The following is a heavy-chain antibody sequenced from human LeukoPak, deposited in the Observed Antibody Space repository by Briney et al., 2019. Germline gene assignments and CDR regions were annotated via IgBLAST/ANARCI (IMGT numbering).Heavy chain of an antibody. CDR2: ISGSGGST. CDR1: GFTFSSYA. J-gene: IGHJ4*02. D-gene: IGHD3-22*01. CDR3: ARTLDDSSGHYTPRD. V-gene: IGHV3-23*01. Sequence: PGGSLRLSCAASGFTFSSYAMSWVRQAPGKGLEWVAAISGSGGSTYYADSVKGRFTISRDNSKNTLYLQMNSLRAEDTAVYYCARTLDDSSGHYTPRDWGQGTLVTVSS.